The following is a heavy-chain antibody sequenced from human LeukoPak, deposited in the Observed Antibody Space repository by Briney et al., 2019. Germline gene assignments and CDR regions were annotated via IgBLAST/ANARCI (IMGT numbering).Heavy chain of an antibody. CDR3: ARGDFWSGYVPSWFDP. CDR1: GGSISSGDYY. CDR2: IYYSGST. Sequence: SETLSLTCTVSGGSISSGDYYWSWIRQPPGKGPEWIGYIYYSGSTYYNPSLKSRVTISVDTSKNQFSLKLSSVTAADTAVYYCARGDFWSGYVPSWFDPWGQGTLVTVSS. V-gene: IGHV4-30-4*08. D-gene: IGHD3-3*01. J-gene: IGHJ5*02.